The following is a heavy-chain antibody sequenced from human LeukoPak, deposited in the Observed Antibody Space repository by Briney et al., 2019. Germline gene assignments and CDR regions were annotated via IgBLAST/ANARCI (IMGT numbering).Heavy chain of an antibody. CDR3: ARHRWGAAADWFDP. D-gene: IGHD6-13*01. J-gene: IGHJ5*02. CDR1: GYSFTSYW. V-gene: IGHV5-10-1*01. Sequence: GESLKISCKGSGYSFTSYWIGWVRQMPGKGLEWMGRIDPSDSYTNYSPSFQGHVTISADKSISTAYLQWSSLKALDTAMYYCARHRWGAAADWFDPWGQGTLVTVSS. CDR2: IDPSDSYT.